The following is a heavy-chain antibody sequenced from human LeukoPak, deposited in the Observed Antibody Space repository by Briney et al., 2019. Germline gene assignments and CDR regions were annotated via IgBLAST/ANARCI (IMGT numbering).Heavy chain of an antibody. J-gene: IGHJ3*02. Sequence: SQTLSLTCTVSGGSISSGDYYWSWIRQPPGKGLEWIGSIYYSGSTYYNPSLKSRVTISVDTSKNQFSLKLSSVTAADTAVYYCARPLVAGLSENDAFDIWGQGTMVTVSS. D-gene: IGHD6-19*01. CDR1: GGSISSGDYY. V-gene: IGHV4-39*01. CDR2: IYYSGST. CDR3: ARPLVAGLSENDAFDI.